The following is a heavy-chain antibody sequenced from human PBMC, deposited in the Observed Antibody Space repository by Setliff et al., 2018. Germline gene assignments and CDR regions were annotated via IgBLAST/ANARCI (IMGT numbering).Heavy chain of an antibody. D-gene: IGHD4-17*01. Sequence: SVKVSCKTSRGTFSNYAISWVRQAPGQGLEWMGGTTPIFTTANYAQKFQGRVTMTTDTSTNTAYMEVRSLGSDDTAVYYCARDGEYDYGDYVRFDYWGQGTLVTVSS. CDR2: TTPIFTTA. V-gene: IGHV1-69*05. CDR1: RGTFSNYA. CDR3: ARDGEYDYGDYVRFDY. J-gene: IGHJ4*02.